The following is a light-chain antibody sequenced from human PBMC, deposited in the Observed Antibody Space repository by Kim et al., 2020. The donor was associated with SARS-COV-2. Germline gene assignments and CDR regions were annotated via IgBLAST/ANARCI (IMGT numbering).Light chain of an antibody. CDR1: QSVSSNN. CDR3: QQYGSSPLVT. CDR2: GTS. Sequence: DIVLTQSPGTLSLSPGEGATLSCRASQSVSSNNLAWYQQKPGQAPRVIIYGTSNRPAGIPDRFSGRGSGTDFTLTISRLEPEDFAVYYCQQYGSSPLVTFGPGTKVDIK. V-gene: IGKV3-20*01. J-gene: IGKJ3*01.